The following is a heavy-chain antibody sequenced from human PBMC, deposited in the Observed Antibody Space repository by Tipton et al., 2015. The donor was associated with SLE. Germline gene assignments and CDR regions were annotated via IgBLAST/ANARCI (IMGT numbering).Heavy chain of an antibody. CDR1: GDSVATKGAA. CDR2: IYYQSKWYS. J-gene: IGHJ4*02. CDR3: ARGWLRTGFAF. Sequence: GLVKPSQTLSLTCAISGDSVATKGAAWDWIRQSPSRGLEWLGRIYYQSKWYSDFAVSVQSRITITPDTSENHFSLQLNSVTPEDTAIYYCARGWLRTGFAFWGQGTLVTVSS. V-gene: IGHV6-1*01. D-gene: IGHD3-16*01.